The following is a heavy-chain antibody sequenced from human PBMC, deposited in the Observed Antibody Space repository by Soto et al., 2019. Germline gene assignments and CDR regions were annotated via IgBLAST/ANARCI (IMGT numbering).Heavy chain of an antibody. D-gene: IGHD2-15*01. V-gene: IGHV4-31*03. J-gene: IGHJ4*02. CDR3: ARGGSGDIVVVAAIDY. CDR2: IFYSGST. Sequence: QVQLQESGPGLVKPSQTLSLTCTVSGGSISSGNYYWSWIRQHPGKGLEWIGYIFYSGSTYYNPSLKGRVTISVDKSMNQFTLKLSSVTAADTAVYYCARGGSGDIVVVAAIDYWGQGSLVTVSS. CDR1: GGSISSGNYY.